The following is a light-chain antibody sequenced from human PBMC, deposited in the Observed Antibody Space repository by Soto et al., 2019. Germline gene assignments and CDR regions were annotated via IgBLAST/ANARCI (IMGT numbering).Light chain of an antibody. J-gene: IGLJ2*01. CDR3: QSYDSSLSGSGV. Sequence: QLVLTQPPSVSGAPGQRVTIYCTGSSSDIGAGYDVHWYQQLPGTAPKLLIYGNNNRPSGVPDRFSGSKSGTSASLAITGLQAEDEADYYCQSYDSSLSGSGVFGGGTKLTVL. V-gene: IGLV1-40*01. CDR2: GNN. CDR1: SSDIGAGYD.